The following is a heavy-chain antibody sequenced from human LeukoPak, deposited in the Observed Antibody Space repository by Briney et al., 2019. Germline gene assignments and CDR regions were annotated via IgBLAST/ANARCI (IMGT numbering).Heavy chain of an antibody. CDR1: GGTFISYA. J-gene: IGHJ4*02. CDR3: ARGSITMVRGVIITGFDY. D-gene: IGHD3-10*01. V-gene: IGHV1-69*13. Sequence: ASVKVSCKASGGTFISYAISWVRQAPGQGLEWMGGIIPIFGTANYAQKFQGRVTITADESTSTAYVELSSLRSEDTAVYYCARGSITMVRGVIITGFDYWGQGTLVTVSS. CDR2: IIPIFGTA.